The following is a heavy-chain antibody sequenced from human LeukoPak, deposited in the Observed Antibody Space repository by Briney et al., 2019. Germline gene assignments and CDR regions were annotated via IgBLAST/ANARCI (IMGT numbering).Heavy chain of an antibody. CDR2: INHSGST. D-gene: IGHD5-18*01. CDR1: GGSFSGYY. Sequence: SETLSLTCAVYGGSFSGYYWSWIRQPPGKGLEWIGEINHSGSTNYNPSLKSRVTISVDTSKNQFSLKLSSVTAADTAVYYCARGKGRTAMVPFDYWGQGTLATVSS. V-gene: IGHV4-34*01. CDR3: ARGKGRTAMVPFDY. J-gene: IGHJ4*02.